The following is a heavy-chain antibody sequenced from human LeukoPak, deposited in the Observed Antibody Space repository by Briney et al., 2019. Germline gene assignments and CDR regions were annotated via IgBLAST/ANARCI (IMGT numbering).Heavy chain of an antibody. CDR3: AKDGAPQQLVIY. V-gene: IGHV3-23*01. CDR1: GFTFTNYA. Sequence: GGSLRLSCAASGFTFTNYAMNWVRQAPGKGLEWVSVISASGGTTYYADSVKGRFTISRDNSKNTLYLQMNSLRAEDTAIYYCAKDGAPQQLVIYWGRGTLVTVSS. D-gene: IGHD6-13*01. J-gene: IGHJ4*02. CDR2: ISASGGTT.